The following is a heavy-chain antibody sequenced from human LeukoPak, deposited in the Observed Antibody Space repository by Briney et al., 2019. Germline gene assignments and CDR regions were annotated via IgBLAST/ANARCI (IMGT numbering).Heavy chain of an antibody. D-gene: IGHD3-10*02. V-gene: IGHV4-59*01. CDR2: VHRSGRT. CDR3: VRGLARFDVRLDS. J-gene: IGHJ4*02. Sequence: PSETLSLTCTVSGGSIINYFWSWVRQPPGKGLEWIAYVHRSGRTNYNPSLKSRVIISEDTSKNQISLELSAVTAADTAVYYCVRGLARFDVRLDSWGQGTLVTVSS. CDR1: GGSIINYF.